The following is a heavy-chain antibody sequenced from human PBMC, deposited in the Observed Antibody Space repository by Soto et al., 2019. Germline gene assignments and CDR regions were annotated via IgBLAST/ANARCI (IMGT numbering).Heavy chain of an antibody. CDR1: GGSFSGYY. CDR3: ARVGYYDFWSGSYYYYYMDV. CDR2: INHSGST. D-gene: IGHD3-3*01. V-gene: IGHV4-34*01. J-gene: IGHJ6*03. Sequence: SETLSLTCAVYGGSFSGYYWSWIRQPPGKGLEWIGEINHSGSTNYNPSLKSRVTISVDTSKNQFSLKLSSVTAADTAVYYCARVGYYDFWSGSYYYYYMDVWGKGTTVTVSS.